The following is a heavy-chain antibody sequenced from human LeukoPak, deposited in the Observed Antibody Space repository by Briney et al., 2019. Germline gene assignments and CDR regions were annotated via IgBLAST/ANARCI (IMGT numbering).Heavy chain of an antibody. J-gene: IGHJ6*03. CDR3: AKDGSYGGNSHHYMDV. V-gene: IGHV1-69*05. D-gene: IGHD4-23*01. CDR1: GGTFSSYA. CDR2: IIPIFGTA. Sequence: SVKVSCKASGGTFSSYAISWVRQAPGQGLEWMGGIIPIFGTANYAQKFQGRVTITTDESTSTAYMELSSLRSEDTAVYYCAKDGSYGGNSHHYMDVWGKGTTVTVSS.